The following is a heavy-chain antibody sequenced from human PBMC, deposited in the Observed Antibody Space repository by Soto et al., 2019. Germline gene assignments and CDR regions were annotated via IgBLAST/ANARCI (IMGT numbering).Heavy chain of an antibody. Sequence: SVKVSCKASGGTFSSYAISWVRQAPGQGLEWMGGIIPIFGTANYAQKFQGRVTITADESTSTAYMELSSLRSEDTAVYYCARARGYSYGLDGWFDPWGQGTLVTVSS. CDR1: GGTFSSYA. V-gene: IGHV1-69*13. D-gene: IGHD5-18*01. J-gene: IGHJ5*02. CDR3: ARARGYSYGLDGWFDP. CDR2: IIPIFGTA.